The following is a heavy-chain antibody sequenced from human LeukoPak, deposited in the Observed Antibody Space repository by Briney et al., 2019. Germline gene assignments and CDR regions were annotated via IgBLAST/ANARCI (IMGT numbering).Heavy chain of an antibody. CDR2: INPSGGST. V-gene: IGHV1-46*03. CDR1: GYTFTSYY. J-gene: IGHJ4*02. D-gene: IGHD3-10*01. CDR3: ARDTNPSSSSGYYGSGSYYNPLDY. Sequence: RASVKVSCKASGYTFTSYYMHWVRQAPGQGLEWMGIINPSGGSTSYAQKFQGRVTMTRDTSTSTVYMELSSLRSEDTAVYCCARDTNPSSSSGYYGSGSYYNPLDYWGQGTLVTVSS.